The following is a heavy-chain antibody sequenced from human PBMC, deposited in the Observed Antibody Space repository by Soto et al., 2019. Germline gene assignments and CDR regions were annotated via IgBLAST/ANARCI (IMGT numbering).Heavy chain of an antibody. CDR3: AKYSSSSWYYFDY. Sequence: VQLLESGGGLVQPGGSLRLSCAPSGFTFSSYAMSWVRQAPGKGLEWVSAISGSGGSTYYADSVKGRFTISRDNSKNTLYLQMNSLRAEDTAVYYCAKYSSSSWYYFDYWGQGTLVTVSS. CDR2: ISGSGGST. CDR1: GFTFSSYA. D-gene: IGHD6-6*01. V-gene: IGHV3-23*01. J-gene: IGHJ4*02.